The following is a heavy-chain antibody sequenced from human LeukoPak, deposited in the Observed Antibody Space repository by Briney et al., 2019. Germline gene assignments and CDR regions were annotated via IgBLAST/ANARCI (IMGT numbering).Heavy chain of an antibody. Sequence: PSETLSLTCTVSGGSISSYYWSWIRQPPGKGLEWIGYIYYSGSTNYNPSLKSRVTISVDTSKNQFSLKLSSVNAADTAVYYCARVSTRGIAVAGYFDYWGQGTLVTVSS. CDR1: GGSISSYY. V-gene: IGHV4-59*01. CDR2: IYYSGST. CDR3: ARVSTRGIAVAGYFDY. J-gene: IGHJ4*02. D-gene: IGHD6-19*01.